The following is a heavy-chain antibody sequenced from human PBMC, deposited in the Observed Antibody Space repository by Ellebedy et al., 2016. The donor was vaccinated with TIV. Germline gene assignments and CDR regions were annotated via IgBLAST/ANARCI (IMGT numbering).Heavy chain of an antibody. CDR3: ARGGTGYYGSGMAPCNY. Sequence: GGSLRLXCKGSGYSFTSYWIGWVRQMPGKGLEWMGIIYPGDSDTRYSPSFQGQVTISADKSISTAYLQWSSLKASDTAMYYCARGGTGYYGSGMAPCNYWGQGTLVTVSS. D-gene: IGHD3-10*01. V-gene: IGHV5-51*01. J-gene: IGHJ4*02. CDR2: IYPGDSDT. CDR1: GYSFTSYW.